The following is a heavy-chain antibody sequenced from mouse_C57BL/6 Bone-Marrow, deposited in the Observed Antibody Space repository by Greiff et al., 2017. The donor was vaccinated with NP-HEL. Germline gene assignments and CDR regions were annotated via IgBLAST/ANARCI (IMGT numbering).Heavy chain of an antibody. V-gene: IGHV1-76*01. CDR1: GYTFTDYY. D-gene: IGHD3-2*02. Sequence: QVQLQQSGAELVRPGASVKLSCKASGYTFTDYYINWVKQRPGQGLEWIARIYPGSGNTYYNEKFKGKATLTAEKSSSTAYMQLSSLTSADSAVYFCARSESSRDYFDYWGQGTTLTVSS. CDR3: ARSESSRDYFDY. CDR2: IYPGSGNT. J-gene: IGHJ2*01.